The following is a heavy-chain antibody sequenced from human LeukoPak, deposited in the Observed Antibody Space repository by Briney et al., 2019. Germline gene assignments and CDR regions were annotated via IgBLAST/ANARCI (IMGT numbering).Heavy chain of an antibody. Sequence: GGSLRLSCAASGFTFSSYWMYWVRQAPGKGLVWVSRISSDGITTNYAGAVKGRFTISRDNTKNSLFLQMDSLRAEDTAVYYCTTDPGYNSSPWGQGTLVTVSS. CDR1: GFTFSSYW. CDR2: ISSDGITT. D-gene: IGHD3-22*01. CDR3: TTDPGYNSSP. J-gene: IGHJ5*02. V-gene: IGHV3-74*01.